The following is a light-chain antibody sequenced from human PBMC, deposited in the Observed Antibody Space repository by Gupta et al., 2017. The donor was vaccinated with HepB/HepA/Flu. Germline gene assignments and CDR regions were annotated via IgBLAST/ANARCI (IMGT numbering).Light chain of an antibody. Sequence: EIVLTQSPGTLSLSLGERATLSCRASQSVSGSYLAWYQEKPGQAPRLLIYGASSRASGIPDRFTGSGSGTDFTLTISRLDPEDFAMYYCQQYVNSLTFGGGTKVEIK. CDR2: GAS. CDR1: QSVSGSY. CDR3: QQYVNSLT. V-gene: IGKV3-20*01. J-gene: IGKJ4*01.